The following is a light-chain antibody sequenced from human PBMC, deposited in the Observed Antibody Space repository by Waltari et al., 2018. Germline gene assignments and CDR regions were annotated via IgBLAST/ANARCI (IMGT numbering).Light chain of an antibody. V-gene: IGLV2-14*01. Sequence: QSALTQPASVSGSPGQSITISCTGTSGAVGFSNYVSWYQQFPRKVPLVLIYVVNIRPAGVSNRFSASKSGDTASLTISGLQSEDEADYYCASHTSRGTWVFGGGTKVTVL. J-gene: IGLJ3*02. CDR1: SGAVGFSNY. CDR3: ASHTSRGTWV. CDR2: VVN.